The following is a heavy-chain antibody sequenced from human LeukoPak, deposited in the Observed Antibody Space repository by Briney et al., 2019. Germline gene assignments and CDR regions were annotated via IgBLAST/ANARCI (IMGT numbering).Heavy chain of an antibody. CDR3: AKGRSSGYYGEYFQH. V-gene: IGHV3-23*01. CDR2: ISGSGGST. J-gene: IGHJ1*01. D-gene: IGHD3-22*01. CDR1: GFTFTSYA. Sequence: GRSLRLSCAASGFTFTSYAMSSGRQAPGKGLEWVSAISGSGGSTYYADNVQGRFSISRYNSKISLYLIMNSLRDEDTDVYSCAKGRSSGYYGEYFQHWGQGTLVTVSS.